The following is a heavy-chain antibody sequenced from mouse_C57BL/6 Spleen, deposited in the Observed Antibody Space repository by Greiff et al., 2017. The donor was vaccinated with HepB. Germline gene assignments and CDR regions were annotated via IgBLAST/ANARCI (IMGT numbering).Heavy chain of an antibody. J-gene: IGHJ2*01. D-gene: IGHD2-4*01. CDR2: INPSTGGT. CDR3: ARWGYYDYDASYFDY. Sequence: EVQLQQSGPELVKPGASVKISCKASGYSFTGYCMNWVKQSPEKSLEWIGEINPSTGGTTYNQKFKAKATLTVDKSSSTAYMQLKSLTSEDSAVYYCARWGYYDYDASYFDYWGQGTTLTVSS. V-gene: IGHV1-42*01. CDR1: GYSFTGYC.